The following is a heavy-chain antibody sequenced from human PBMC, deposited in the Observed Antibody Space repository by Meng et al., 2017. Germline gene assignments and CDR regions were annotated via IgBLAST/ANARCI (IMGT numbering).Heavy chain of an antibody. CDR1: GFTFSYNS. CDR3: ARVERIAAAGYYYYYYGMDV. CDR2: ISSSGSTI. V-gene: IGHV3-48*04. J-gene: IGHJ6*02. D-gene: IGHD6-13*01. Sequence: GESLKISCAASGFTFSYNSMNWVRQAPGKGLEWVSYISSSGSTIYYADSVKGRFTISRDNAKNSLYLQMNSLRAEDTAVYYCARVERIAAAGYYYYYYGMDVWGQGTTVTVSS.